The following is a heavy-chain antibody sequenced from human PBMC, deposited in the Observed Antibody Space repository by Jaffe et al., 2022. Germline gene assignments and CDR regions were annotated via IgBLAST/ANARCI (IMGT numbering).Heavy chain of an antibody. Sequence: EVQLVESGGGLVQPGRSLRLSCTASGFTFGDYAMSWVRQAPGKGLEWVGFIRSKAYGGTTEYAASVKGRFTISRDDSKSIAYLQMNSLKTEDTAVYYCTVYSSSSNRAFDIWGQGTMVTVSS. CDR3: TVYSSSSNRAFDI. V-gene: IGHV3-49*04. J-gene: IGHJ3*02. D-gene: IGHD6-13*01. CDR2: IRSKAYGGTT. CDR1: GFTFGDYA.